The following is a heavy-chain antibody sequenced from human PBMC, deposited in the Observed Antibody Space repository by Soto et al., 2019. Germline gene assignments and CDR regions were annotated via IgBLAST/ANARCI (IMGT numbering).Heavy chain of an antibody. J-gene: IGHJ6*03. Sequence: SETLSLTCTVSGGSISSYYWSWIRQPPGKGLEWIGYIYYSGSTIYNPSLKSRVTISVDTSKNQFSLKLSSVTAADTAVYYCARGLWLSDIVVVPAAMNYYYYMDVWGKGTTVTVSS. CDR2: IYYSGST. D-gene: IGHD2-2*01. V-gene: IGHV4-59*01. CDR1: GGSISSYY. CDR3: ARGLWLSDIVVVPAAMNYYYYMDV.